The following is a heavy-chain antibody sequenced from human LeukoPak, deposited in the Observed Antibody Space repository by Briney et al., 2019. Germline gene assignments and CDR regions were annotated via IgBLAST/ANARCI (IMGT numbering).Heavy chain of an antibody. CDR1: GFTFSNYA. D-gene: IGHD7-27*01. V-gene: IGHV3-23*01. Sequence: GGSLRLSCAASGFTFSNYAMNWVRQAPGKGLEWVSAISSSGAATYHADSVKGRFTISRDNSKNTLHLQMSSLRAEDTAVYYCAKEAGHWDFDYWGQGTLVTVSS. CDR2: ISSSGAAT. J-gene: IGHJ4*02. CDR3: AKEAGHWDFDY.